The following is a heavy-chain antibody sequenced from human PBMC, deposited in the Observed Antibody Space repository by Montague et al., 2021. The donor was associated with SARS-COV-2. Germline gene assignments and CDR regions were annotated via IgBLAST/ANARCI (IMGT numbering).Heavy chain of an antibody. J-gene: IGHJ4*02. V-gene: IGHV4-59*01. D-gene: IGHD3-10*01. CDR3: ARGVGHYYGSGTYQYY. Sequence: SETLSLTCTVSGGSITSYYWSWIRQPPGKGLEYIGYIYYSGSTNYNSSLKSRVTMSVDTSKNQFSLKLSPVTAADTAVYYCARGVGHYYGSGTYQYYWGQGTLVTVSS. CDR1: GGSITSYY. CDR2: IYYSGST.